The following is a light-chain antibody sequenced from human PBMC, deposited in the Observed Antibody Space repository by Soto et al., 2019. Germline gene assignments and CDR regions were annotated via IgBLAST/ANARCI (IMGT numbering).Light chain of an antibody. CDR3: QQYASRPWT. J-gene: IGKJ1*01. CDR1: QSVSSN. CDR2: GAS. Sequence: EIVMTQSPATLSVSPWERATLSCRASQSVSSNLAWYQQKPGQAPRLLIYGASSRATGIPDRFSGSGSGTDFTLTISRLEPEDFAVYYCQQYASRPWTFGQGTKVDIK. V-gene: IGKV3D-15*01.